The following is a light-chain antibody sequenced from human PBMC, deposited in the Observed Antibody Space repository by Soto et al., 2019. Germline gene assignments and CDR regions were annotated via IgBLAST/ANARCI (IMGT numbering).Light chain of an antibody. CDR1: HSVSSSY. V-gene: IGKV3-20*01. J-gene: IGKJ5*01. Sequence: EIVLTQSPGTLSLSPGERATLSCRASHSVSSSYLAWYQQKPGQAPRLLIYDASSRATGIPDRFSGSGSGTDFTLTISRLEPEDFAVYYCQQHGSSPITFGQGTRLEIK. CDR2: DAS. CDR3: QQHGSSPIT.